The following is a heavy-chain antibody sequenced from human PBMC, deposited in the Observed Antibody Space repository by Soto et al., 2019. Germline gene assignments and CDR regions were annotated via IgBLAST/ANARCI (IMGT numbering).Heavy chain of an antibody. D-gene: IGHD3-10*01. CDR2: IYHSGST. Sequence: PSETLSLTCAVSSGSISSSNWWSWARQPPGKGLEWIGEIYHSGSTNYNPSLKSRVTISVDKSKNQFSLKLSSVTAADTAVYYCARSGITMVRGVLTWGQGTLVTVSS. J-gene: IGHJ4*02. V-gene: IGHV4-4*02. CDR3: ARSGITMVRGVLT. CDR1: SGSISSSNW.